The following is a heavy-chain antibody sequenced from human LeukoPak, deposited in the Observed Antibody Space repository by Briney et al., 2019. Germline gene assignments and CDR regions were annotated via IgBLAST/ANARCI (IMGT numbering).Heavy chain of an antibody. D-gene: IGHD2-15*01. CDR3: VRHLSAGRPAFDI. CDR1: GGSINSYY. Sequence: PSETLSLTCTVSGGSINSYYWSWIRQPPGKGLEWIGYIYYSGSTHYNPSLKSRVTISVDTSNNKFSLKLTSLTAADTAVYYCVRHLSAGRPAFDIWGQGTMVTVSS. CDR2: IYYSGST. J-gene: IGHJ3*02. V-gene: IGHV4-59*08.